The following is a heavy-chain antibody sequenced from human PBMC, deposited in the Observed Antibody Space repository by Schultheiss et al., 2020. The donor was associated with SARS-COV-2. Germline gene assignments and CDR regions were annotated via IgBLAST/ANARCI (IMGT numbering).Heavy chain of an antibody. CDR1: GFTVSSNY. J-gene: IGHJ6*02. V-gene: IGHV3-53*01. CDR2: LYSGGST. CDR3: AKDSRQDYGDPFYYGMDV. D-gene: IGHD4-17*01. Sequence: GGSLRLSCAASGFTVSSNYMSWVRQAPGKGLEWVSVLYSGGSTYYADSVKGRFTISRDNSKNTLYLQMNSLRAEDTAVYYCAKDSRQDYGDPFYYGMDVWGQGTTVTVSS.